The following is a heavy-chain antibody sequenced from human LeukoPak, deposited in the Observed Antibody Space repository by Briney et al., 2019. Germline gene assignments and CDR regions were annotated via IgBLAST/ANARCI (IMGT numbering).Heavy chain of an antibody. CDR3: ARGLGGNDFWNDHYYYYMDV. CDR2: MNPKSGNT. J-gene: IGHJ6*03. CDR1: GGTFSSYA. V-gene: IGHV1-8*03. D-gene: IGHD3-3*01. Sequence: ASVKVSCKASGGTFSSYAISWVRQATGQGLEWMGWMNPKSGNTGYAQKFQGRVTITRNTSISTAYMELSSLRSEDTAVYYCARGLGGNDFWNDHYYYYMDVWGKGTTVTVSS.